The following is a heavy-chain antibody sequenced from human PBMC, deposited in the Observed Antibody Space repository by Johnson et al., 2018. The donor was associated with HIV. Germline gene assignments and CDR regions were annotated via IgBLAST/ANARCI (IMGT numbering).Heavy chain of an antibody. CDR2: ISYDGSNK. CDR3: ARDGPPYYVGNSGGAFDI. J-gene: IGHJ3*02. V-gene: IGHV3-30*03. CDR1: GFTFSSYG. Sequence: QVQLVESGGGLVKPGRSLRLSCAASGFTFSSYGMHWVRQAPGKGLEWVAVISYDGSNKYYADSVKGRFTISRDNSKNTLYLQMNSLRAEDTAVYYCARDGPPYYVGNSGGAFDIWGQGTMVTVSS. D-gene: IGHD4-23*01.